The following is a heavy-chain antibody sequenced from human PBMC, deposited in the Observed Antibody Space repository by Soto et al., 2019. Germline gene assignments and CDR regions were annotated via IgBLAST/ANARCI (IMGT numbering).Heavy chain of an antibody. D-gene: IGHD3-3*01. Sequence: PGGSLRLSCATSGFTFGRHGMHWVRQAPGKGLEWVAVIWYDGSNQNYADSVKGRFIISRDYTKNTLYLQMNSLRAEDTAMYHCARDLDNGLDFWGPGTLVTVSS. J-gene: IGHJ4*02. V-gene: IGHV3-33*01. CDR1: GFTFGRHG. CDR2: IWYDGSNQ. CDR3: ARDLDNGLDF.